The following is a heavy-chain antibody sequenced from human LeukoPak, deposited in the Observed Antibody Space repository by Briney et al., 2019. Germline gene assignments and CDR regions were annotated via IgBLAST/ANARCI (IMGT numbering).Heavy chain of an antibody. J-gene: IGHJ4*02. CDR3: ARLSLYFDY. Sequence: SETLSLTWTVSGGSISSSSYYWGWIRQPPGKGLEWIGSIYYSGSTYYNPSLKSRVTISVDTSKNQFSLKLSSVTAADTAVYYCARLSLYFDYWGQGTLVTVSS. D-gene: IGHD2-8*01. CDR1: GGSISSSSYY. CDR2: IYYSGST. V-gene: IGHV4-39*01.